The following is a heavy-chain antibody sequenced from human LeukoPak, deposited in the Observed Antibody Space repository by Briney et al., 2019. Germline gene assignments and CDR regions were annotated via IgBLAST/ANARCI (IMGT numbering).Heavy chain of an antibody. V-gene: IGHV4-59*01. CDR1: GVSITLYY. J-gene: IGHJ4*02. CDR2: ISSSGS. D-gene: IGHD3-9*01. CDR3: ARGNYDILSDYSLYSPRGGFDH. Sequence: PSETLSLTCTVSGVSITLYYWTWIRHSPKKGLEWIGDISSSGSNYNPSLSSRLTISTDTSKNHFSLRLTSVSAADTAVYYCARGNYDILSDYSLYSPRGGFDHWGQGILVTVSS.